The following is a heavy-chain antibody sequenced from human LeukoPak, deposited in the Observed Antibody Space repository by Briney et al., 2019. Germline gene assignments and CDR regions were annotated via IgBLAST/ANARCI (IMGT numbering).Heavy chain of an antibody. J-gene: IGHJ4*02. CDR2: INPSGGAT. CDR3: ARDLGITMIVNYFDY. V-gene: IGHV1-46*01. Sequence: ASVKVSCKASGYTFTSYYMHWVRQAPGQGLEWMGIINPSGGATKYAQKFQGRVTMTRDTSTSALYMELSRLRSEDTAVYYCARDLGITMIVNYFDYWGQGTLVTVSS. D-gene: IGHD3-22*01. CDR1: GYTFTSYY.